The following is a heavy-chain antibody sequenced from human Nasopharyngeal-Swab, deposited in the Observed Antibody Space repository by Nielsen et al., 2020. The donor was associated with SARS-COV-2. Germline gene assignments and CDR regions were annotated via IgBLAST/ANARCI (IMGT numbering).Heavy chain of an antibody. Sequence: GGSLRLSCAASGLTFTNSWMSWVRQAPGKGLEWVANIKQDGSDKYYVDSVKGRFTISRDNAKNSLELQMNSLRVEDTAVYYCARESQTPVIAAAGYFDYWGQGTLVTVSS. CDR3: ARESQTPVIAAAGYFDY. V-gene: IGHV3-7*01. J-gene: IGHJ4*02. CDR1: GLTFTNSW. CDR2: IKQDGSDK. D-gene: IGHD6-13*01.